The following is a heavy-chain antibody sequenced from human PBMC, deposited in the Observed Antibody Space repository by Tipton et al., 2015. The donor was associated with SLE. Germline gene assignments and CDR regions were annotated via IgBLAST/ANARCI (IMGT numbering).Heavy chain of an antibody. D-gene: IGHD2-2*01. CDR3: ARDPYGCSSTSCYGWFDP. Sequence: SLRLSCAASGFTFRADSLNWVRQAPGKGLEWVSSISRNSADIYYADSVKGRFTISRDNAKNSVYLQMNSLRAEDTAVYYCARDPYGCSSTSCYGWFDPWGQGTLVTVSS. V-gene: IGHV3-21*03. J-gene: IGHJ5*02. CDR1: GFTFRADS. CDR2: ISRNSADI.